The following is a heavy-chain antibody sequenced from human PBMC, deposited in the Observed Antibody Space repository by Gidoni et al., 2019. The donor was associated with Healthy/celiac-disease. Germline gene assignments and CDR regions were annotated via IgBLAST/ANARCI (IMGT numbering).Heavy chain of an antibody. CDR2: IYYSGST. Sequence: QVQLQESGPGLVKPSETLSLTCTVSGGSVSSGSYYWSWIRQPPGKGLEWIGYIYYSGSTNYNPSLKSRVTISVDTSKNQFSLKLSSVTAADTAVYYCARDHLAAAVYYFDYWGQGTLVTVSS. D-gene: IGHD6-13*01. J-gene: IGHJ4*02. V-gene: IGHV4-61*01. CDR3: ARDHLAAAVYYFDY. CDR1: GGSVSSGSYY.